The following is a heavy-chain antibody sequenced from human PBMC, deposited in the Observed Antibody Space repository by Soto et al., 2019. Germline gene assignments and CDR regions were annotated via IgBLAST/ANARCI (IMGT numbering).Heavy chain of an antibody. CDR3: ARHCDRRRYYHPRLCNFDY. CDR1: GGSISSSSHY. V-gene: IGHV4-39*01. CDR2: IYYSGSP. D-gene: IGHD3-22*01. Sequence: SETLSLTCTVSGGSISSSSHYWGWIRQPPGQGLEWIGTIYYSGSPYYSPSLKSRVTISVDSSKNQFSLKLSSVTAADTAVYYCARHCDRRRYYHPRLCNFDYWGQGALVTVSS. J-gene: IGHJ4*02.